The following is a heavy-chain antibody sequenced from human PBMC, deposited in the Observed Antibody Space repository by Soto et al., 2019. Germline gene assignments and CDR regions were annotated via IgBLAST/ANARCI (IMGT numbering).Heavy chain of an antibody. J-gene: IGHJ6*02. CDR3: ARVHCSAGTCLDGLDF. CDR2: IYYRSKWFH. V-gene: IGHV6-1*01. Sequence: SQTLSLTCVISGDSVSSNSAAWNWIRQSPSRGLQWLRRIYYRSKWFHDYAASVESRMAINPDTSRNQFSLQLNYVTPEDTAVYYCARVHCSAGTCLDGLDFWGQGTTVTVSS. D-gene: IGHD2-15*01. CDR1: GDSVSSNSAA.